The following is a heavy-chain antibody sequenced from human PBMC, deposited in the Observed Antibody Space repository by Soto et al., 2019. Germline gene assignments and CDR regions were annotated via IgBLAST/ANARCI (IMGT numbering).Heavy chain of an antibody. V-gene: IGHV3-21*01. CDR3: ARDITMVRGSDYYYGMDV. CDR2: ISSSSSYI. J-gene: IGHJ6*02. Sequence: PGGSLRLSCAASGFTFSSYSMNWVRQAPGKGLEWVSSISSSSSYIYYADSVKGRFTISRDNAKNSLYLQMNSLRAEDAAVYYCARDITMVRGSDYYYGMDVWGQGTTLTGSS. CDR1: GFTFSSYS. D-gene: IGHD3-10*01.